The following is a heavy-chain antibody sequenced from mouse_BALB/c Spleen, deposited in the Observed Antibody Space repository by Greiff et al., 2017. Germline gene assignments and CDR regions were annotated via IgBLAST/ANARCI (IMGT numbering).Heavy chain of an antibody. CDR1: GYTFTDYA. J-gene: IGHJ4*01. CDR3: ARGVRAMDY. D-gene: IGHD2-14*01. Sequence: QVHVKQSGPELVRPGVSVKISCKGSGYTFTDYAMHWVKQSHAKSLEWIGVISTYYGNTNYNQKFKGKATMTVDKSSSTAYMELARLTSEDSAIYYCARGVRAMDYWGQGTSVTVSS. V-gene: IGHV1-67*01. CDR2: ISTYYGNT.